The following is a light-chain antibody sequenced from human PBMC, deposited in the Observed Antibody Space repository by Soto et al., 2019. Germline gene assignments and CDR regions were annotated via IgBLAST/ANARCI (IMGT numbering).Light chain of an antibody. V-gene: IGKV3-20*01. CDR3: QQYVTSSPRT. Sequence: IMLTQSPGTLSLSQGERATLSCRASHTISSSYLAWYQQKPGQAPRLLMYGISRRATGIPDRFSGSGSGTDFTLTITRLEPEDFAVYYCQQYVTSSPRTFGQGTKVDIK. J-gene: IGKJ1*01. CDR2: GIS. CDR1: HTISSSY.